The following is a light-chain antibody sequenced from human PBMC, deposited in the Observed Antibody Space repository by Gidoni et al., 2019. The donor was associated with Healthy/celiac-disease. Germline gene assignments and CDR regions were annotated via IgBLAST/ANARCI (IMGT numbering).Light chain of an antibody. CDR3: CSYAGSYTFVV. V-gene: IGLV2-11*01. Sequence: QSALTQPRSVSGSPGQSVTISCTGTSRDVGGYNYVSWYQQHPGKAPKLMIYDVSKRPSGVPDRFSGSQSGNTASLTISGLQAEDEADYYCCSYAGSYTFVVFGGGTKLTVL. CDR2: DVS. CDR1: SRDVGGYNY. J-gene: IGLJ2*01.